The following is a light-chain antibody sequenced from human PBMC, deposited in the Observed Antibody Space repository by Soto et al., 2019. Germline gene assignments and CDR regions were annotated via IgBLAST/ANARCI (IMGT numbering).Light chain of an antibody. Sequence: EIVMTQSPATLSVSPGERATHSCRASHSVSSNLAWYQQKPGQAPRLLIYGASTRATGIPARFSGSGSGTEFTLTISSLQSEDFAVYYCQQYNNWPPWTFGHGTKVEIK. V-gene: IGKV3-15*01. CDR3: QQYNNWPPWT. CDR2: GAS. J-gene: IGKJ1*01. CDR1: HSVSSN.